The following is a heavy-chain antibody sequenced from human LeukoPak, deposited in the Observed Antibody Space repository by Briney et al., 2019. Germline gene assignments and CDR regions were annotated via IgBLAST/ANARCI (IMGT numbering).Heavy chain of an antibody. V-gene: IGHV1-18*01. CDR3: ARNSRITMVRGETDPYLARYGMDV. Sequence: GASVKGSCKASGYTFTSYGISWVRQAPVQGLEWMGWSSAYNGNTNYAQKLQGRVTMTTDTSTSTAYMELRSLRSDDRAVYYCARNSRITMVRGETDPYLARYGMDVWGQGTTVTVSS. CDR2: SSAYNGNT. D-gene: IGHD3-10*01. CDR1: GYTFTSYG. J-gene: IGHJ6*02.